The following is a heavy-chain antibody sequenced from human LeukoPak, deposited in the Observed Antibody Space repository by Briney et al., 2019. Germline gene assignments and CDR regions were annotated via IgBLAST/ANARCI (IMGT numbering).Heavy chain of an antibody. CDR3: ARSALMVRGVIISNYYFDY. J-gene: IGHJ4*02. D-gene: IGHD3-10*01. V-gene: IGHV4-39*07. CDR2: IYYSGST. Sequence: SETLSLTCTVSAGSINSSSYYWGWIRQPPGKGLEWIGSIYYSGSTYYNPSLKSRVTISVDTSKNQFSLKLSSVTAADTAVYYCARSALMVRGVIISNYYFDYWGQGTLVTVSS. CDR1: AGSINSSSYY.